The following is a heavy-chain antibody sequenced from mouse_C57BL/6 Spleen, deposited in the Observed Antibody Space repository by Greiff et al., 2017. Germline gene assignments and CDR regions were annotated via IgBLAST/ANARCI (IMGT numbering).Heavy chain of an antibody. J-gene: IGHJ2*01. CDR1: GYTFTSYW. CDR2: ITPSNGGT. CDR3: ARETYGNFYFDY. D-gene: IGHD2-1*01. V-gene: IGHV1-53*01. Sequence: QVQLQQPGTELVKPGASVKLSCKASGYTFTSYWMHWVKQRPGQGLEWIGNITPSNGGTNYNEKFKSKATLTVDKASSTAYMQLSSLKSEDSAVYYCARETYGNFYFDYWGQGTTLTVSS.